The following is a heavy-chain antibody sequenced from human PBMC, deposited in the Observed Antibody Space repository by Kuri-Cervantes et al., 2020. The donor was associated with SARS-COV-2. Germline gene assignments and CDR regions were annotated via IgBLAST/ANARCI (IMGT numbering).Heavy chain of an antibody. CDR3: ARDVFPAYYYDSSGPTPGMW. Sequence: ASVKVSCKASGYTFTSYYMHWVRQAPGQGLEWMGIISPSGGSTSYAQKFQGRVTMTRDTSTSTVYMELSSLRSEDTAVYYCARDVFPAYYYDSSGPTPGMWWGQGTLVTVSS. V-gene: IGHV1-46*01. CDR1: GYTFTSYY. CDR2: ISPSGGST. D-gene: IGHD3-22*01. J-gene: IGHJ4*02.